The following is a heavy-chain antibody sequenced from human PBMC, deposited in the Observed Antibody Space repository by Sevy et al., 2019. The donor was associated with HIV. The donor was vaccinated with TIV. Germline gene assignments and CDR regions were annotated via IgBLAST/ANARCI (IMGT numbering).Heavy chain of an antibody. V-gene: IGHV4-39*01. CDR2: IYNGGNT. J-gene: IGHJ4*02. Sequence: SETLSLTCFVSGGSMRSSHYWAWIRQPPGKGLEWVGSIYNGGNTYYHPSLKTRVTISVDTSKNQFSLRLNSVTAADTAIYYCKRLPQWLGPSFDSWGQGALVTVSS. D-gene: IGHD6-19*01. CDR3: KRLPQWLGPSFDS. CDR1: GGSMRSSHY.